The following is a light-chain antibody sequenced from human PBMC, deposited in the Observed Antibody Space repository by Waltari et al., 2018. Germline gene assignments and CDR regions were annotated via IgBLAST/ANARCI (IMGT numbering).Light chain of an antibody. CDR1: ALPKQY. V-gene: IGLV3-25*03. J-gene: IGLJ1*01. Sequence: SYELTQPPSVSMSPGQTAKITCSGDALPKQYHYWYRQKPGQAPVLLIYKDTERPSGIPERFSGSSSGTTVTLTISGVQAEDEADYYCQSIDISGTYVFGTGTKVTVL. CDR3: QSIDISGTYV. CDR2: KDT.